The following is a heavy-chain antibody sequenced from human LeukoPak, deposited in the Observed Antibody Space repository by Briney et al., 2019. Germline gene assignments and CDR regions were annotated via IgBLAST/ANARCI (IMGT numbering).Heavy chain of an antibody. CDR3: SRGGDSRKLGY. D-gene: IGHD3-22*01. CDR1: GVYFNSDDQF. CDR2: IHPRGML. J-gene: IGHJ4*02. V-gene: IGHV4-31*03. Sequence: RTAETLSLTCTVSGVYFNSDDQFWNWLRQSPGKGLGWIGSIHPRGMLYNNRSLESRVTMSRDTSKNQFSLNPNSVTAADTAVYFCSRGGDSRKLGYSGQGMLVTVSS.